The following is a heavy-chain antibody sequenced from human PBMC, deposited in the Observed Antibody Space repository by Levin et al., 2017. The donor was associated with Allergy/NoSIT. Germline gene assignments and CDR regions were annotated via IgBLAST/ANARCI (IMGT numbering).Heavy chain of an antibody. CDR1: GFTFSSYA. D-gene: IGHD5-18*01. Sequence: GGSLRLSCAASGFTFSSYAMSWVRQAPGKGLEWVSVISGSGVSTYYADSVKGRFTISRDNSKNTLWLKMNRLRAEDTAVYYCAKDRTNTAMAWGLLWGQGTLVTVSS. CDR2: ISGSGVST. V-gene: IGHV3-23*01. J-gene: IGHJ4*02. CDR3: AKDRTNTAMAWGLL.